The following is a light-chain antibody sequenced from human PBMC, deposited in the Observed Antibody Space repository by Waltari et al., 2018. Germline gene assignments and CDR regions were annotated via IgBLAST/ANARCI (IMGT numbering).Light chain of an antibody. Sequence: QSALTQPVSVSGSPGQSITISCTGMGGALGAPVFVSWYQHHPSRAPQVIIYDVTNRPSGIPARFSASKSADTASLTISGLQAEDEGDYYCSSQTPAGVVLFGGGTRLTVL. CDR1: GGALGAPVF. CDR3: SSQTPAGVVL. J-gene: IGLJ3*02. CDR2: DVT. V-gene: IGLV2-14*03.